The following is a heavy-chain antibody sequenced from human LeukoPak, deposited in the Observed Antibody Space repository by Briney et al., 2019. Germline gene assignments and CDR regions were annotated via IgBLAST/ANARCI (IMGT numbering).Heavy chain of an antibody. Sequence: GGSLRLSCAASGFTFSSYWMSWVRQAPGKGLEWVANIKQDGSEKYYVDSVKGRFTISRDNAKNSLYLQMNSLRAEDTAVYYCTRDGQLGIAVAGPLDYWGQGTLVTVSS. CDR1: GFTFSSYW. CDR3: TRDGQLGIAVAGPLDY. J-gene: IGHJ4*02. D-gene: IGHD6-19*01. CDR2: IKQDGSEK. V-gene: IGHV3-7*01.